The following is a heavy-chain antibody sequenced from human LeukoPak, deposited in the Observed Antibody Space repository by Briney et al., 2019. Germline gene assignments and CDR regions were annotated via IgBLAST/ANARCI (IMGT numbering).Heavy chain of an antibody. J-gene: IGHJ5*02. D-gene: IGHD1-26*01. CDR3: AREGEVGTTWSWFDP. CDR2: TYYRSKWYN. CDR1: GDSVSSNSAA. V-gene: IGHV6-1*01. Sequence: SQTLSLTCAISGDSVSSNSAAWIWIRQSPSRGLEWLARTYYRSKWYNDYAVSVKSQITINPDTSKNQFSLQLNSVTPEDTAVYYCAREGEVGTTWSWFDPWGQGTLVTVSS.